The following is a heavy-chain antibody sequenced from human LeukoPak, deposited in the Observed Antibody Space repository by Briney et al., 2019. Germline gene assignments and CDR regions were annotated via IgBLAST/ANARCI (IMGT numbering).Heavy chain of an antibody. CDR3: ARDVFQYDYDSSGYFDY. J-gene: IGHJ4*02. V-gene: IGHV4-39*07. D-gene: IGHD3-22*01. CDR2: IYYSGST. CDR1: GGSISSSSYY. Sequence: SETLSLTCTVSGGSISSSSYYWGWIRQPPGKGLEWIGSIYYSGSTYYNPSLKSRVTISVDTSKNQFSLKLSSVTAADTAVYYCARDVFQYDYDSSGYFDYWGQGTLVTVSS.